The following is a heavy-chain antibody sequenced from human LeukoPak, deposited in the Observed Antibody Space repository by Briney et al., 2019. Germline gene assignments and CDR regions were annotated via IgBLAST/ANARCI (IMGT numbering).Heavy chain of an antibody. D-gene: IGHD5-12*01. CDR3: ARGAGYSGYEQFDY. CDR1: GYTFTGYY. CDR2: INPNSGGT. J-gene: IGHJ4*02. Sequence: ASVKVSCKASGYTFTGYYMHWVRQAPGQGLEWMGWINPNSGGTNYAQKFQGRATMTRDTSISTAYMELSRLRSDDTAVYYCARGAGYSGYEQFDYWGQGTLVPVSS. V-gene: IGHV1-2*02.